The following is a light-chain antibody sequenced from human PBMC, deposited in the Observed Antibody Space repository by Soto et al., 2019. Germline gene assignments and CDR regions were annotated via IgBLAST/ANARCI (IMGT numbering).Light chain of an antibody. CDR1: QSVSSSY. Sequence: EIVLTQSPGTLSLSPGERATLSCRASQSVSSSYLAWYQQKAGQAPRLLIYGASSRATGIPDRFSGSGSGTDFTLTISSLQAADFAVYHCQHYNNWPITFGQGTRLEIK. CDR2: GAS. J-gene: IGKJ5*01. V-gene: IGKV3-20*01. CDR3: QHYNNWPIT.